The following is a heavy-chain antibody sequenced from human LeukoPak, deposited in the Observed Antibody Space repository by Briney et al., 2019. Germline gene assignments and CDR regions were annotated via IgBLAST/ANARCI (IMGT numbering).Heavy chain of an antibody. CDR2: IYWDDDK. J-gene: IGHJ3*02. V-gene: IGHV2-5*02. CDR1: GFSLSTSGVG. D-gene: IGHD3-22*01. CDR3: AHRRLVYDRSGYYYGAFDI. Sequence: ESGPSLVKPTQTLTLTCTFSGFSLSTSGVGGGWIRQPPGKALEWLALIYWDDDKRYSPSLKSRLTITKDTSKNQVVLTMTNMDPVDTATYYCAHRRLVYDRSGYYYGAFDIWGQGTMVTVSS.